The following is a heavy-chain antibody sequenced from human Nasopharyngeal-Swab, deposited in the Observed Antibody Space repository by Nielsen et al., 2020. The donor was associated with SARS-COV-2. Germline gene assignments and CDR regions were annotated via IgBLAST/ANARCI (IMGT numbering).Heavy chain of an antibody. V-gene: IGHV1-46*01. D-gene: IGHD3-22*01. J-gene: IGHJ6*02. CDR3: ARDKSMIVVIITTHPYGMDV. Sequence: ASVNVSCKASGYTFTNYYMHWVRQAPGHGLEWMGIINPSGDSTSYAQRFQGRVTMTRDTSTSTVYMELSSLSSEDTAVYYCARDKSMIVVIITTHPYGMDVWGQGTTVTVSS. CDR1: GYTFTNYY. CDR2: INPSGDST.